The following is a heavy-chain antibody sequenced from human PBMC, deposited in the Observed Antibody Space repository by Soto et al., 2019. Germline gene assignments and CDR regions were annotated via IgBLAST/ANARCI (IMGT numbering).Heavy chain of an antibody. CDR3: AKDISVVTPGAQQNYYYYYGMDV. CDR1: GFTFDDYA. D-gene: IGHD2-21*02. Sequence: PGGSLRLSCAASGFTFDDYAMHWVRQAQGKGLEWVSGISWNSGSIGYADSVNVRFTISRENAKNSLYLQMNSLRAEDTALYYCAKDISVVTPGAQQNYYYYYGMDVWGQGTTVTVSS. CDR2: ISWNSGSI. V-gene: IGHV3-9*01. J-gene: IGHJ6*02.